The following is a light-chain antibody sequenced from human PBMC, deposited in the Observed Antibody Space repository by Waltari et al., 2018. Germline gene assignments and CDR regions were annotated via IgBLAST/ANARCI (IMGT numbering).Light chain of an antibody. Sequence: DIVMTQSPDSLAVSLGETATINCKSSQNVYYRSNNRNYLAWYQQKPGQPPKLVLYWASVRDFGFPDRFSGSGSGTDFTLTISSLHAEDVAIYYCQQYYSSPVTFGGGTKVEIK. V-gene: IGKV4-1*01. CDR1: QNVYYRSNNRNY. J-gene: IGKJ4*01. CDR2: WAS. CDR3: QQYYSSPVT.